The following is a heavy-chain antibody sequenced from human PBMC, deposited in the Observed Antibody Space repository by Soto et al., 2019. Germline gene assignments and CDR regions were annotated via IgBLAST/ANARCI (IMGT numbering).Heavy chain of an antibody. Sequence: GGSLRLSCAASGFTFSSYSMNWVRQAPGKGLEWVSSISSSSYIYYADSVKGRFTISRDNAKNSLNLQMNSLRAEDTAVYYCARDVRYCSGGSCYSHYGMDVWGQGTTVTVSS. CDR3: ARDVRYCSGGSCYSHYGMDV. CDR1: GFTFSSYS. CDR2: ISSSSYI. D-gene: IGHD2-15*01. J-gene: IGHJ6*02. V-gene: IGHV3-21*01.